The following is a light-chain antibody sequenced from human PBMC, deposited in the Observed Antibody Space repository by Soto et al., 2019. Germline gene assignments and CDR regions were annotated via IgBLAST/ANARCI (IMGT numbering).Light chain of an antibody. Sequence: EIVLTQSPATLSLSPGERATLSCRASQSVSSYLAWYQQKPGHAPRLLIYDASNRATAIPARFSGSGSGTDFTLTISSLEPEDFAVYYCQQRSNWPITFGPGTNVEIK. CDR1: QSVSSY. CDR2: DAS. V-gene: IGKV3-11*01. J-gene: IGKJ3*01. CDR3: QQRSNWPIT.